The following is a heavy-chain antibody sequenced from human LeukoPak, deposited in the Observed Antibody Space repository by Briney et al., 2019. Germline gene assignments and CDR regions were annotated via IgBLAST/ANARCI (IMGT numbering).Heavy chain of an antibody. CDR1: GFTFSNYM. J-gene: IGHJ4*02. Sequence: GGSLRLSCAASGFTFSNYMMHWVRQAPGKGLVWVSRIKSDGITITYADSVKGRFTISRDNAKNTLYLRMNSLRAEDTAVYYCLRDLNWSLDQWGQGTLVTVSS. CDR3: LRDLNWSLDQ. CDR2: IKSDGITI. D-gene: IGHD1-20*01. V-gene: IGHV3-74*01.